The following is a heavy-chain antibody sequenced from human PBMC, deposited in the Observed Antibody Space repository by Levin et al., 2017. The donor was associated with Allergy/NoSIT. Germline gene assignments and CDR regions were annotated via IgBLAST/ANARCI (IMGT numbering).Heavy chain of an antibody. CDR2: ISGSGGST. Sequence: QAGGSLRLSCAASGFTFSSYAMSWVRQAPGKGLEWVSAISGSGGSTYYADSVKGRFTISRDNSKNTLYLQMNSLRAEDTAVYYCAIDSSGYPVRVFDYWGQGTLVTVSS. CDR1: GFTFSSYA. J-gene: IGHJ4*02. D-gene: IGHD3-22*01. CDR3: AIDSSGYPVRVFDY. V-gene: IGHV3-23*01.